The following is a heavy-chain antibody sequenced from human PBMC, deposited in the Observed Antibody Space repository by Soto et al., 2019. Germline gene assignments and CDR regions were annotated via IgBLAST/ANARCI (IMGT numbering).Heavy chain of an antibody. CDR2: IYDSGST. CDR1: GGSISSSY. V-gene: IGHV4-59*08. CDR3: ARQLID. J-gene: IGHJ4*02. Sequence: ASETLSLTCTVSGGSISSSYWSWIRQPPGKGLEWIGYIYDSGSTYYNSSLKSRVTMSVDTSKNQFSLKLSSVTAADTAVYYCARQLIDWGPGTLVTVSS. D-gene: IGHD6-13*01.